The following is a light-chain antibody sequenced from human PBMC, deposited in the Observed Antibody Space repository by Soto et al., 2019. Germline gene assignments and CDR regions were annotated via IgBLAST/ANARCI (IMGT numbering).Light chain of an antibody. V-gene: IGKV1-5*01. CDR2: DAS. J-gene: IGKJ4*01. CDR1: QSISNW. Sequence: DIQMTQSPSTLSASVGDRVTITCRANQSISNWLAWYQQRPGKAPNVLIYDASSLQSGVPSRFSGSGYGREFTLSISNLQPDDLATYYCQQYNSSPLIFGGGTKVEIK. CDR3: QQYNSSPLI.